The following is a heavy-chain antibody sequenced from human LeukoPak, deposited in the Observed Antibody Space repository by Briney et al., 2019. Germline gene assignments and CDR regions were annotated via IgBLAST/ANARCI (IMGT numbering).Heavy chain of an antibody. CDR3: ARHMGLGYTYFYPYFDY. V-gene: IGHV4-59*08. CDR1: GGSISSYY. CDR2: IYYSGST. J-gene: IGHJ4*01. D-gene: IGHD1-1*01. Sequence: SETLSLTCTVSGGSISSYYWSWIRQPPGKGLEWIGYIYYSGSTNYNPSLKSRITISVDTSKNQFSLKLSSVTAADTAVYYCARHMGLGYTYFYPYFDYWGQGTLVTVSS.